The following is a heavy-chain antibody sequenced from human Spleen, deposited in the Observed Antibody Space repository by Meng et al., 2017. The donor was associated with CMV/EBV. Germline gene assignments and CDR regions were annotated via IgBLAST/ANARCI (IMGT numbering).Heavy chain of an antibody. CDR2: ITPGVRT. Sequence: GESLKISCATSGFTFSAYAMNWVRQAPGKGLEWVSTITPGVRTHYADSVKGRFTISRDISKDILYLQMHSLRAEDTAVYYCAKDHVAVTGIGPLFDSWGQGTLVTVSS. CDR1: GFTFSAYA. D-gene: IGHD6-19*01. CDR3: AKDHVAVTGIGPLFDS. V-gene: IGHV3-23*01. J-gene: IGHJ4*02.